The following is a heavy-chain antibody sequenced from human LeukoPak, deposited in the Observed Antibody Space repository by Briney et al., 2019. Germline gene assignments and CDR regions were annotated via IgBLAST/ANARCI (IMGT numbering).Heavy chain of an antibody. CDR1: GLTFTNAW. Sequence: PGGSLRLSCAASGLTFTNAWMSWVRQAPGKGLEWVGRIISRADGGTTDYAAPVKGRFTISRDDSKNTLYLQMSSLKTEDTAVYYCTTVSYVGGYWGQGTLVTVSS. V-gene: IGHV3-15*01. D-gene: IGHD3-10*02. CDR2: IISRADGGTT. J-gene: IGHJ4*02. CDR3: TTVSYVGGY.